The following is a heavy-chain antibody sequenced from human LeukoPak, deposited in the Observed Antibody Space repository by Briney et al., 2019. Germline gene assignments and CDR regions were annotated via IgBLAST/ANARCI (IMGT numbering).Heavy chain of an antibody. J-gene: IGHJ4*02. CDR3: ARDGTTRFDY. CDR2: IDTSSSTM. V-gene: IGHV3-48*02. CDR1: AFTFGDYS. D-gene: IGHD4-17*01. Sequence: GGSLRLSCAASAFTFGDYSMNWVRQAPGKGLEWISYIDTSSSTMYYADSVMGRFTISRDNAKESLYLQMNSLRDEDTAVYYCARDGTTRFDYWGQGTLVTVSS.